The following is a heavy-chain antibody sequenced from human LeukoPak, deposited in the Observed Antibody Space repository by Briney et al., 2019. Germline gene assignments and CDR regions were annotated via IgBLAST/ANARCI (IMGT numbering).Heavy chain of an antibody. CDR1: GYSFTSYW. CDR3: ARQGIANWGFRGSAFDI. V-gene: IGHV5-51*01. Sequence: GESLKISCKGSGYSFTSYWIGWVRQMPGKGLEWMGIIYPGDSDTRYSPSFQGQVTISADKSISTAYLQWSSLKASDTAMYYCARQGIANWGFRGSAFDIWGQGTMVTVSS. CDR2: IYPGDSDT. J-gene: IGHJ3*02. D-gene: IGHD7-27*01.